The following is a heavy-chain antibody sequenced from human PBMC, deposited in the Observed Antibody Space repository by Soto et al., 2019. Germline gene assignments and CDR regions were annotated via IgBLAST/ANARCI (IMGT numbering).Heavy chain of an antibody. V-gene: IGHV1-18*01. D-gene: IGHD5-12*01. J-gene: IGHJ4*02. CDR2: ISAYNGNT. Sequence: QVQLVQSGAEVKKPGASVKVSCRASGYTFTSYGITWGRQAPGQGREWMGWISAYNGNTHYAQKLQGRVTMTTDTSTSTAYMELRSLRSDDTAVDYCARVQSGYDFAYWGQGTLVTVSS. CDR3: ARVQSGYDFAY. CDR1: GYTFTSYG.